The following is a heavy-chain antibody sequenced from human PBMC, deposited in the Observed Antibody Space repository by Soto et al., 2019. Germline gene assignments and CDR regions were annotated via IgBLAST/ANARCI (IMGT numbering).Heavy chain of an antibody. CDR1: GFTFSCYW. J-gene: IGHJ3*01. V-gene: IGHV3-74*01. Sequence: EVQLVESGGGLVRPGGSQRLSCAASGFTFSCYWMHWVRKAPGKGLVWVSRIHSDGSSTTYADFVKGRFIISRDNARNTVDLQMNSVRVEDTAVYYCARGDRGAFDLWGQGTVVTVSS. CDR3: ARGDRGAFDL. CDR2: IHSDGSST. D-gene: IGHD1-26*01.